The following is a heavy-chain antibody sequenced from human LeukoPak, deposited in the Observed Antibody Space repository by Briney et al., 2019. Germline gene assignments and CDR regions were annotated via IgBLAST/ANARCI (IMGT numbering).Heavy chain of an antibody. V-gene: IGHV3-30-3*02. CDR3: ASTKRDYGGNAASDY. D-gene: IGHD4-23*01. Sequence: QPGGSLRLSCAASGFTFSSYAMHWVRQAPGKGLEWVAVISYDGSSKYYADSVKGRFTISRDNSKNTLYLQMNSLRAEDTAVYYCASTKRDYGGNAASDYWGQGTLVTVSS. CDR1: GFTFSSYA. CDR2: ISYDGSSK. J-gene: IGHJ4*02.